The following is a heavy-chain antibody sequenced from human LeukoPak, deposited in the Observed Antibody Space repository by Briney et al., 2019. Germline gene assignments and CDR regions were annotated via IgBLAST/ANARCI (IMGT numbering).Heavy chain of an antibody. D-gene: IGHD6-19*01. CDR1: GFSFDDYD. J-gene: IGHJ5*02. CDR2: IDS. Sequence: GGSLRLSCAASGFSFDDYDMAWLRQAPGKGLEWVSDIDSSYADSVKGRFTISRDNAKKSLYLQMDSLRAEDTALYYCAREVYRIGVGGFDPWGQGTLVIVSS. CDR3: AREVYRIGVGGFDP. V-gene: IGHV3-43D*04.